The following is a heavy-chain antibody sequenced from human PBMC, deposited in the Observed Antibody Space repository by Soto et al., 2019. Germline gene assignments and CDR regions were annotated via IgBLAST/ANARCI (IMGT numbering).Heavy chain of an antibody. J-gene: IGHJ6*02. CDR2: IAFDGSQE. CDR3: ATKVRVTNYLYYGMDG. V-gene: IGHV3-30*03. CDR1: GFSFNTSG. Sequence: QVQLVESGGGVVQPGRALRLSCAASGFSFNTSGMHWVRQAPGKGLEWVAVIAFDGSQEFYGDSVRGRFTISRDNSKNTLFLQIKSLTPEDTAVYYCATKVRVTNYLYYGMDGWGQGTTVTVSS. D-gene: IGHD2-21*02.